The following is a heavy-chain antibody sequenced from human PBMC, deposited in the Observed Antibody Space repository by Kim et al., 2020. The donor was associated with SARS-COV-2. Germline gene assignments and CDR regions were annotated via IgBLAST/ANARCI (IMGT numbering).Heavy chain of an antibody. J-gene: IGHJ4*02. D-gene: IGHD6-19*01. CDR1: GGSISSSIYY. CDR2: VSYSGST. Sequence: SETLSLTCTVSGGSISSSIYYWGWIRQPPGKGLEWIGSVSYSGSTYYNPSLKSRVTISVDTSKNQFSLKLSSVTAADTAMFYCARRRGAVAGEYYFDYWGRGTLVTVSS. V-gene: IGHV4-39*01. CDR3: ARRRGAVAGEYYFDY.